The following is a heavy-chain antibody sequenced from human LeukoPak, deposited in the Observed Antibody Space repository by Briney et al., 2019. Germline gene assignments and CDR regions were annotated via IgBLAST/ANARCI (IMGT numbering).Heavy chain of an antibody. CDR1: GGTFSSYA. V-gene: IGHV1-69*06. D-gene: IGHD3-10*01. CDR2: TIPIFGTA. CDR3: ARDSVDLSGTPRFLRMDV. Sequence: SVKVSCKASGGTFSSYAISWVRQAPGQGREGMGGTIPIFGTAHYPQELQGRVTITAEKSTSTAYMEMSSLRSEDTAVYYCARDSVDLSGTPRFLRMDVWGKGTTVTVSS. J-gene: IGHJ6*04.